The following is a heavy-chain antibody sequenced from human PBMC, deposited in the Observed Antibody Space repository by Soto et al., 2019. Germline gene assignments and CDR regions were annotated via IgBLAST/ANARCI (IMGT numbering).Heavy chain of an antibody. CDR1: GFTFITYA. CDR3: ASAHVASWYYFAY. J-gene: IGHJ4*02. Sequence: XGSLRLSCAASGFTFITYAMHWVRQAPGKGLEWVAVISYDGNKKYYADSVKGRFTLSGDNSKNTLYLQMNSLRVEDTAVYYCASAHVASWYYFAYWGQGTLVTVSS. CDR2: ISYDGNKK. V-gene: IGHV3-30-3*01. D-gene: IGHD6-13*01.